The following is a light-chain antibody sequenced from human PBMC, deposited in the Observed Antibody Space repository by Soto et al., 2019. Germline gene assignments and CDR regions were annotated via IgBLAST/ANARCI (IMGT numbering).Light chain of an antibody. V-gene: IGLV2-14*01. Sequence: QSALTQPASVSASPGQSITISCTGGKNDIGSSDYVSWYQRHPGKAPKLIIYGVSNRPSGTSDQFSGSKSGNTASLTISGLQADDEADYYCSSSTSSNTLVFGGGTKVTVL. CDR3: SSSTSSNTLV. CDR2: GVS. CDR1: KNDIGSSDY. J-gene: IGLJ3*02.